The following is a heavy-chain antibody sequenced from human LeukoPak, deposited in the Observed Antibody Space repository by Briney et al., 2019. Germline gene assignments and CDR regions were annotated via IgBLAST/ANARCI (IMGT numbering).Heavy chain of an antibody. CDR3: ARVWSGYYPYYYYYGMDV. CDR1: GFTFSSYA. Sequence: PGGSLRLSCAASGFTFSSYAMHWVRQAPGKGLEWVAVISYVGSNKYYADSVKGRFTISRDNSKNTLYLQMNSLRAEDTAVYYCARVWSGYYPYYYYYGMDVWGQGTTVTVSS. CDR2: ISYVGSNK. D-gene: IGHD3/OR15-3a*01. V-gene: IGHV3-30-3*01. J-gene: IGHJ6*02.